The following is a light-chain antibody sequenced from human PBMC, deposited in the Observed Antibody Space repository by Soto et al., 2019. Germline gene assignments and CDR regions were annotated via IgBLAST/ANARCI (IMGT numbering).Light chain of an antibody. Sequence: DIQLTQSPSFLSASVGDRVTITCRASQGISSYLAWYQQKPGKAPKLLIYAPSTLQSGVPSRFSGSGSGTEFTVTVSSLQPEGFATYYCQQLNSYPLTFGQGTRLEIK. V-gene: IGKV1-9*01. J-gene: IGKJ5*01. CDR2: APS. CDR1: QGISSY. CDR3: QQLNSYPLT.